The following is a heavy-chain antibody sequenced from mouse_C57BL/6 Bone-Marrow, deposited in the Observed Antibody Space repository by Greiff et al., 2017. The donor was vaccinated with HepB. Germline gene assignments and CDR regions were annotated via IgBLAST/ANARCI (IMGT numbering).Heavy chain of an antibody. J-gene: IGHJ1*03. Sequence: EVKVVESGGGLVKPGGSLKLSCAASGFTFSDYGMHWVRQAPEKGLEWVAYISSGSSTIYYADTVKGRFTISRDNAKNTLFLQMTSLRSEDTAMYYCANDYDGYWYFDVWGTGTTVTVSS. CDR3: ANDYDGYWYFDV. CDR2: ISSGSSTI. CDR1: GFTFSDYG. V-gene: IGHV5-17*01. D-gene: IGHD2-4*01.